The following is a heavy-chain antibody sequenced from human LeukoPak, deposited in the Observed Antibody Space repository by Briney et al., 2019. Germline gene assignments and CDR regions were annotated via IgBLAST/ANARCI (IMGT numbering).Heavy chain of an antibody. D-gene: IGHD3-10*01. Sequence: GGSLRLSCAASGFTFSNAWMSWVRQAPGKGLEWVGRIKSKTDGGTTDYAAPVKGRSTISRDDSKNTLYLQMNSLKTEDTAVYYCTTNYYGSGSYSHYYYGMDVWGKGTTVTVSS. J-gene: IGHJ6*04. V-gene: IGHV3-15*01. CDR3: TTNYYGSGSYSHYYYGMDV. CDR2: IKSKTDGGTT. CDR1: GFTFSNAW.